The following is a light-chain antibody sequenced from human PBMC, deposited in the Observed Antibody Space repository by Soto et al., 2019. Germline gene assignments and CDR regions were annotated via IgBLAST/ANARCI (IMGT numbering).Light chain of an antibody. CDR2: GAS. CDR1: ESVGFS. CDR3: QQYYDWRT. Sequence: VLTQSPVTLSVSPGERATLSCQASESVGFSLAWFQQKPGQAPRLLLYGASTRATGIPVRFSGSGSGTEFTLTISSLQCEDLGVYFCQQYYDWRTFGQGTKGQI. V-gene: IGKV3-15*01. J-gene: IGKJ1*01.